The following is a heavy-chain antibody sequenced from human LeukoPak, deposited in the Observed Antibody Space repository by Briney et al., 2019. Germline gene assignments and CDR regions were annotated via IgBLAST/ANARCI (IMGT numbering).Heavy chain of an antibody. CDR2: INPNSGGT. J-gene: IGHJ4*02. Sequence: ASVKGSCKASGYTFTGYYMHWVRQAPGQGLEWMGWINPNSGGTNYAQKFQGRVTMTRDTSTSTVYMELSSLRSEDTAVYYCAREIGPRQLHLWGSAFDYWGQGTLVTVSS. CDR1: GYTFTGYY. CDR3: AREIGPRQLHLWGSAFDY. V-gene: IGHV1-2*02. D-gene: IGHD5-18*01.